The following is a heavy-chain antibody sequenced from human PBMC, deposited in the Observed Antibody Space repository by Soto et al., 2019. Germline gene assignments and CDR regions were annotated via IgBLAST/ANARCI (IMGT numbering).Heavy chain of an antibody. V-gene: IGHV4-39*01. CDR1: GGSISSSSYY. D-gene: IGHD6-19*01. J-gene: IGHJ5*02. CDR2: IYYSGST. Sequence: PSETLSLTCTVSGGSISSSSYYWGWFRQPPGKGLEWIGSIYYSGSTYYNPSLKSRVTISVDTSKNQFSLKLSSVTAADTAVYYCARTSAVWFDPWGQGTLVTVSS. CDR3: ARTSAVWFDP.